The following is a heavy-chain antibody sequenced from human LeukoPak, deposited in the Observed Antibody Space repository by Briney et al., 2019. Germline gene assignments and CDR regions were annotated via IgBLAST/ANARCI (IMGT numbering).Heavy chain of an antibody. V-gene: IGHV4-34*01. CDR2: INHSGST. J-gene: IGHJ5*02. CDR1: GGSFSGYY. CDR3: ARPYYDFWSGYYRRNWFDP. Sequence: PSETLSLTCAVYGGSFSGYYWSWIRQPPGKGLEWIGEINHSGSTNYNPSLKSRVTISVDTSKNQFSLKLSSVTAADTAVYYCARPYYDFWSGYYRRNWFDPWGQGTLVTVSS. D-gene: IGHD3-3*01.